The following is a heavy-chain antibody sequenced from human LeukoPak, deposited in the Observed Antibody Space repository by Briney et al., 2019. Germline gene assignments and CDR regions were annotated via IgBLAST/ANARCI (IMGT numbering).Heavy chain of an antibody. Sequence: GGSLRLSCAASGFTLSSYGMHWVRQAPGKGLEWVAFISYDGSNKYYEDSVKGRFTISRDNSKNTLYLQMNSLRAEDTAVYYCAKNTVEHYYYYMDVWGKGTTVTISS. J-gene: IGHJ6*03. D-gene: IGHD4-23*01. CDR2: ISYDGSNK. V-gene: IGHV3-30*18. CDR3: AKNTVEHYYYYMDV. CDR1: GFTLSSYG.